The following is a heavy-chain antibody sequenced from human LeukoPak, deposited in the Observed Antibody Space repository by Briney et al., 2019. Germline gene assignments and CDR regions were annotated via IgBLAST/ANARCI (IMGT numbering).Heavy chain of an antibody. CDR3: ARRITMVRGLFDY. Sequence: SETLSLTCAVSGYSISSGYYWGWIRQPPGKGLERIGSICHSGSTYYNPSLKSRVTISVDTSKNQFSLKLSSVTAADTAVYYCARRITMVRGLFDYWGQGTLVTVSS. CDR1: GYSISSGYY. V-gene: IGHV4-38-2*01. D-gene: IGHD3-10*01. CDR2: ICHSGST. J-gene: IGHJ4*02.